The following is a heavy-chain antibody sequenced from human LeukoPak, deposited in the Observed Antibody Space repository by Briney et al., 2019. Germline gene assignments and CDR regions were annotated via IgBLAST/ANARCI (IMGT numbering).Heavy chain of an antibody. D-gene: IGHD6-13*01. Sequence: SETLSLTCSVSGGSISSSSYFWGWIRQPPGKGLEWIASVHYSGSTYYNPSLKSRVTISVDTSKNQFSLKLSSVTAADTAVYYCARPIAAAGTGYFDYWGQGTLVTVSS. CDR1: GGSISSSSYF. CDR2: VHYSGST. J-gene: IGHJ4*02. V-gene: IGHV4-39*01. CDR3: ARPIAAAGTGYFDY.